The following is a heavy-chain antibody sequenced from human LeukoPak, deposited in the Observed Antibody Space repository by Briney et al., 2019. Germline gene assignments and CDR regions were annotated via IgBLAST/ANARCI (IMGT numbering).Heavy chain of an antibody. Sequence: SETLSLTCAVYGGSFSGYYWSWIRQPPGKGLEWIGEINHSGSTNYNPSLKSRVTISVDTSKNQFSLKLSSVTAADTAVYYCARVVIAVAGYFDYWGQGTLVTVSS. CDR3: ARVVIAVAGYFDY. D-gene: IGHD6-19*01. CDR2: INHSGST. V-gene: IGHV4-34*01. J-gene: IGHJ4*02. CDR1: GGSFSGYY.